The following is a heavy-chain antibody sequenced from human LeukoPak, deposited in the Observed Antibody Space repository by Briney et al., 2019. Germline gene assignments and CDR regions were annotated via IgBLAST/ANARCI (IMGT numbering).Heavy chain of an antibody. CDR2: IYSTGSS. Sequence: PSETLSLTCTVSGGSMSRYYWSWIRQAAGKAPEWIGRIYSTGSSDYNPSLQSRVTMSVDTSMNQFSLNVSTVTAADTAIYYCARDRWFDTWGQGTLVTVSS. V-gene: IGHV4-4*07. CDR1: GGSMSRYY. J-gene: IGHJ5*02. CDR3: ARDRWFDT.